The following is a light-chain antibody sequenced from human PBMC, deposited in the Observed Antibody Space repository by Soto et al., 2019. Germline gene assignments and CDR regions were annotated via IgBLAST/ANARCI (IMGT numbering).Light chain of an antibody. Sequence: QSALTQSPSASASLGASVKLTCTLGSEHTRYAIAWHQQQPDKGPRFLMRIKSDGSHTKGDGIPDRFSGSSSGAERHLFISSLQSEDEADYFCQTWGVFGTGTKLTVL. CDR1: SEHTRYA. CDR3: QTWGV. CDR2: IKSDGSH. V-gene: IGLV4-69*01. J-gene: IGLJ1*01.